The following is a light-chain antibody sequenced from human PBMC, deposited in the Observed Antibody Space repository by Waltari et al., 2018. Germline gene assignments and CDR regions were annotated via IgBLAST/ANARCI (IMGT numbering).Light chain of an antibody. J-gene: IGLJ1*01. Sequence: QSALTQPASVSGSPGQSITISCTGTSSDVGTYNLVSWYQQHPGKAPKLMIYEVTKRPSGVSSRFSASRPGNTASLTISGLQAEDEADYYCCSYNDGPYVFGTGTKVTVL. CDR1: SSDVGTYNL. V-gene: IGLV2-23*02. CDR3: CSYNDGPYV. CDR2: EVT.